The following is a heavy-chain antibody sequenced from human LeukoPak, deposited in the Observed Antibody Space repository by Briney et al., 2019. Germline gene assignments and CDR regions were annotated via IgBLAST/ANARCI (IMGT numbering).Heavy chain of an antibody. CDR3: VKDLDFRADC. Sequence: RPGGSLRLSCAASGFTFSSYAMHWVRQTPGRGLVWVARINTDGTIIDYADSVQGRFTISRDNAKNTLYLQMNSLRAEDTALYYCVKDLDFRADCWGQGTLVTVSS. V-gene: IGHV3-74*01. J-gene: IGHJ4*02. CDR2: INTDGTII. D-gene: IGHD2/OR15-2a*01. CDR1: GFTFSSYA.